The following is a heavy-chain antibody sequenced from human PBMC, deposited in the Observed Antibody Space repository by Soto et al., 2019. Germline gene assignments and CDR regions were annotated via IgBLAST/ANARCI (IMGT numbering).Heavy chain of an antibody. D-gene: IGHD3-3*01. V-gene: IGHV3-11*01. CDR3: ARDNPFWSGSICKNYYYGLAV. J-gene: IGHJ6*02. CDR1: GFTFSDYY. CDR2: ISSSGSTI. Sequence: PGGALRLSCAASGFTFSDYYMSWIRQAPGKGLEWVSYISSSGSTIYYADSVKGRFTISRDNAKNSLYLQMNSLRAEDTAVYYCARDNPFWSGSICKNYYYGLAVSGQGTTVPVSS.